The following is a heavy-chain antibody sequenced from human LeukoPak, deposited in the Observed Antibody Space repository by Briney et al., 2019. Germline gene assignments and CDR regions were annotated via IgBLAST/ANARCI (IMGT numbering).Heavy chain of an antibody. D-gene: IGHD3-3*01. J-gene: IGHJ4*02. CDR1: GGSISSSSYY. Sequence: PSETLSLTCTVSGGSISSSSYYWSWIRQPAGKGLEWIGRIYTSGSTNYNPSLKGRVTISVDTSKNQFSLKLSSVTAADTAVYYCAREEAGVPTLYFDYWGQGTLVTVSS. CDR2: IYTSGST. CDR3: AREEAGVPTLYFDY. V-gene: IGHV4-61*02.